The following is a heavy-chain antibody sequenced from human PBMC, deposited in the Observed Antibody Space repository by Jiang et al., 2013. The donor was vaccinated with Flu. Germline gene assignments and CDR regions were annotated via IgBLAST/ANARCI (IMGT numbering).Heavy chain of an antibody. CDR3: ARGGRWEPAHTYDY. D-gene: IGHD1-26*01. V-gene: IGHV1-2*04. Sequence: KVSCKASGYTFTGYYMHWVRQAPGQGLEWMGWINPNSGGTNYAQKFQGWVTMTRDTSISTAYMELSRLRSDDTAVYYCARGGRWEPAHTYDYWGQGTLVTVSS. CDR1: GYTFTGYY. CDR2: INPNSGGT. J-gene: IGHJ4*02.